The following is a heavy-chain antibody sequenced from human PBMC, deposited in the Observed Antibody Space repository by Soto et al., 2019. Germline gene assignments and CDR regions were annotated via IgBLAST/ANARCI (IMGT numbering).Heavy chain of an antibody. CDR1: RGTFTTDA. CDR2: IIPVFGPP. D-gene: IGHD6-19*01. V-gene: IGHV1-69*01. CDR3: ARGGHNSGWYRTLDI. J-gene: IGHJ4*02. Sequence: QVQLVQSGAEVKKPGSSVSVSCKSSRGTFTTDAISWVRQAPGQGLEWMGVIIPVFGPPTYAQKFQGRVTISADDSTSTVQFELSNLRSADTAIYYCARGGHNSGWYRTLDIWGQGTLVNVS.